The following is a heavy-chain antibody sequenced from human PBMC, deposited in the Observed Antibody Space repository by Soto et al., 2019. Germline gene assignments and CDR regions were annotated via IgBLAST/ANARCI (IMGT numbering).Heavy chain of an antibody. Sequence: GGSLRLSCATSGFTFPTYSINWXRQAPGKGLEWVSTISSSGSYIYYADSVKGRFTISRDNAKNSLYLQMNSLRGEDTAVYYCARVLVATMDFWGQGALVTVSS. CDR1: GFTFPTYS. CDR2: ISSSGSYI. CDR3: ARVLVATMDF. J-gene: IGHJ4*02. V-gene: IGHV3-21*01. D-gene: IGHD5-12*01.